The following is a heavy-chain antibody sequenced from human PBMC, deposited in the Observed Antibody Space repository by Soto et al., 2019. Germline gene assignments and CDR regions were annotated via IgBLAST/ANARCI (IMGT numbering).Heavy chain of an antibody. D-gene: IGHD2-2*01. V-gene: IGHV4-31*03. CDR3: ARAHGVVVPPPEGHWFDP. CDR2: IYYSGST. Sequence: QVQLQESGPGLVKPSQTLSLTCTVSGGSISSGGYYWSWIRQHPGKGLEWIGYIYYSGSTYYNPSLKSRVTISVDTSKNQCSLKLSSVTAADTAVYYCARAHGVVVPPPEGHWFDPWGQGTLVTVSS. CDR1: GGSISSGGYY. J-gene: IGHJ5*02.